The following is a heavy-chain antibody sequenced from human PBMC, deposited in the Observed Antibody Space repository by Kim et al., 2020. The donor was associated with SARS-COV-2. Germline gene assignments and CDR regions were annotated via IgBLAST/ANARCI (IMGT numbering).Heavy chain of an antibody. J-gene: IGHJ4*02. CDR1: GFTFSSYW. V-gene: IGHV3-7*03. Sequence: GGSLRLSCAASGFTFSSYWMSWVRQAPGKGLEWVANIKQDGSEKYYVDSVKGRFTISRDNAKNSLYLQMNSLRAEDTAVYYCASALAMYYYDSSGYYYPGEYWGQGTLVTVSS. D-gene: IGHD3-22*01. CDR3: ASALAMYYYDSSGYYYPGEY. CDR2: IKQDGSEK.